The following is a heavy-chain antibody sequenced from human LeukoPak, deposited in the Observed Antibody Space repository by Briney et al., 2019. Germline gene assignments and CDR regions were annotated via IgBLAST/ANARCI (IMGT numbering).Heavy chain of an antibody. CDR2: IFSGGST. D-gene: IGHD4-17*01. Sequence: GGSLRLSCAASGLIVSRNYMNWVRQAPGKGLEWLSIIFSGGSTYYADSVKGRFTISRDNSKNTLYLQMNSLRADDTAMYYCARLMTTVTTDVLDIWGRGTMATVSP. V-gene: IGHV3-53*01. CDR1: GLIVSRNY. CDR3: ARLMTTVTTDVLDI. J-gene: IGHJ3*02.